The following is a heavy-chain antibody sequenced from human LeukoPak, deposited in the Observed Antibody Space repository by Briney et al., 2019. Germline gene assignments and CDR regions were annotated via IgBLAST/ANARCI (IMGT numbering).Heavy chain of an antibody. D-gene: IGHD3-22*01. J-gene: IGHJ4*02. CDR2: IIPIFGTA. Sequence: SVKVSCKASGGTFSSYAISWVRQAPGQGLEWMGGIIPIFGTANYAQKFQGRVTITTDESTSTAYMELSSLRSEDTAVYYCARVYYYDSSGYHGGGYFDYWGQGTLVTVSS. CDR3: ARVYYYDSSGYHGGGYFDY. V-gene: IGHV1-69*05. CDR1: GGTFSSYA.